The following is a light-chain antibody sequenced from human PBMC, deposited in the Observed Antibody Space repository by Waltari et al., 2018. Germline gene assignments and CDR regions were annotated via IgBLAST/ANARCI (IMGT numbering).Light chain of an antibody. CDR3: FSIDSSGNYRV. CDR1: ALPTNY. Sequence: SYELTQPPSVSVSPGQTASITCPGDALPTNYPFCYQQKSGQAPVLVIYEDIKRPSGIPERLSGSSSGTMATLTISGAQVEDEADYYCFSIDSSGNYRVFGGGTKLTVL. V-gene: IGLV3-10*01. J-gene: IGLJ3*02. CDR2: EDI.